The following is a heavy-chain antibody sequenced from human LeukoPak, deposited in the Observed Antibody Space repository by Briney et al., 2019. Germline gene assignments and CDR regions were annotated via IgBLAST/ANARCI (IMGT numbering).Heavy chain of an antibody. CDR2: ISTSSSTI. Sequence: PGGSLRLSCAASGFTFSSYSMNWVRQAPGKGLEWVSYISTSSSTIYYAGSVEGRFTISRDNAKNSLYLQMNSLRDEDTAVYYCAREVDTALDYWGQGTLVTVSS. CDR3: AREVDTALDY. J-gene: IGHJ4*02. D-gene: IGHD5-18*01. V-gene: IGHV3-48*02. CDR1: GFTFSSYS.